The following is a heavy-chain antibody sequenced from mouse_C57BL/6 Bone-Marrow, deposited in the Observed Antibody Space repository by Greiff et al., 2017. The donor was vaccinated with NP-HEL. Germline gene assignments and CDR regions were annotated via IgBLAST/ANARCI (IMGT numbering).Heavy chain of an antibody. CDR3: SITTVVPGSFDY. CDR2: IDPSDSYT. Sequence: QVQLQQPGAELVMPGASVKLSCKASGYTFTSYWMHWVKQRPGQGLEWIGEIDPSDSYTNYNQKFKGKSTLTVDKSSSTAYMQLSSLTSEDSAVYYCSITTVVPGSFDYWGQGTTLTVSS. J-gene: IGHJ2*01. V-gene: IGHV1-69*01. CDR1: GYTFTSYW. D-gene: IGHD1-1*01.